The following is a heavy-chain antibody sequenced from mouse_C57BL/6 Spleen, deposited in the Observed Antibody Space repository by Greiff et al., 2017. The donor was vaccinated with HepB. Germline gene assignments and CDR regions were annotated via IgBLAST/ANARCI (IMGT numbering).Heavy chain of an antibody. J-gene: IGHJ2*01. D-gene: IGHD1-1*01. CDR2: IYPGDGDT. Sequence: QVQLQQSGPELVKPGASVKISCKASGYAFSSSWMNWVKQRPGKGLEWIGRIYPGDGDTNYNGKFKGKATLTADKSSSTAYMQLSSLTSEDSAVYFCARAVTTVVAKGYYFDYWGQGTTLTVSS. CDR1: GYAFSSSW. CDR3: ARAVTTVVAKGYYFDY. V-gene: IGHV1-82*01.